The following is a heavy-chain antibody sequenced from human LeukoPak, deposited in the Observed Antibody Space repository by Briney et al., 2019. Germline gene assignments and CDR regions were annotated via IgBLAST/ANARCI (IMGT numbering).Heavy chain of an antibody. D-gene: IGHD3-22*01. Sequence: ASVKVSCKASGYTFTGYYMHWVRQAPGQGLEWMGWINPNSGGTNYAQKFQGRVTISVDTSKNQFSLKLSSVTAADTAVYYCTRGSIAYYYMDVWGKGTTVTISS. V-gene: IGHV1-2*02. CDR1: GYTFTGYY. J-gene: IGHJ6*03. CDR2: INPNSGGT. CDR3: TRGSIAYYYMDV.